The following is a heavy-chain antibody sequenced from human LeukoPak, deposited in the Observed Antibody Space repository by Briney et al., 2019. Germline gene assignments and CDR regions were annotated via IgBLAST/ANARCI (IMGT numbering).Heavy chain of an antibody. CDR3: AKVAKYYYGPETYFFFEN. CDR2: TYATGTT. CDR1: DTSINTYY. D-gene: IGHD3-10*01. V-gene: IGHV4-4*07. Sequence: KSSETLSPTCTVSDTSINTYYWSWIRQPAGKGLEWIGHTYATGTTNYNPSLKSRVSMSIDTSKNQISLNLRSVTAADTAVYYCAKVAKYYYGPETYFFFENWGQGTLVTVSS. J-gene: IGHJ4*02.